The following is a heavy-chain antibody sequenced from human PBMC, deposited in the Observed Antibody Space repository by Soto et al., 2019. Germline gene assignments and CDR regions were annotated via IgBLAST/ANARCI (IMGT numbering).Heavy chain of an antibody. CDR2: ISHSGTV. V-gene: IGHV4-4*02. CDR1: SVSITSSNW. D-gene: IGHD3-16*01. Sequence: PSETLSLTCDVSSVSITSSNWWIWVRQPPGKGLEWLGKISHSGTVNYNATLRSRVTISVDKPKNQLSLKLMSVTAADTAVYYCARDYDGFDYWGPGILVTLS. CDR3: ARDYDGFDY. J-gene: IGHJ4*02.